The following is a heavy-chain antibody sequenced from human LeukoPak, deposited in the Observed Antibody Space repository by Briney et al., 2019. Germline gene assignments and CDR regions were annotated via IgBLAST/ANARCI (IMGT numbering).Heavy chain of an antibody. Sequence: SVKVSCKASGGTFISYAISWVRQAPGQGLEWMGGIIPIFGTANYAQKFQGRVTITADESTSTAYMELSSLRSEDTAVYYCARVPVYYYDSSGYYDLWGQGTLVTVSS. CDR2: IIPIFGTA. CDR1: GGTFISYA. J-gene: IGHJ1*01. V-gene: IGHV1-69*13. D-gene: IGHD3-22*01. CDR3: ARVPVYYYDSSGYYDL.